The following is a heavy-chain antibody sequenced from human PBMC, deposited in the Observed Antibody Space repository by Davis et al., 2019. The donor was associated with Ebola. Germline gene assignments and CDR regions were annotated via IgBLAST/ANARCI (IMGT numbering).Heavy chain of an antibody. J-gene: IGHJ4*02. V-gene: IGHV4-39*01. CDR3: ARHYSSGWDYFDY. CDR1: GGSISSRTYY. CDR2: IYYSGST. Sequence: MPSETLSLTCTVSGGSISSRTYYWGWIRQPPGKGLEWIGSIYYSGSTYYNPSLKRRVTISVDTSKNQFSLKLSSVTAADTAVYYCARHYSSGWDYFDYWGQGTLVTVSS. D-gene: IGHD6-19*01.